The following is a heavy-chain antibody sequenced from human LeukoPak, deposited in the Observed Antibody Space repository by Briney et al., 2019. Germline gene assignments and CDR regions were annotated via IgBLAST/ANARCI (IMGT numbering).Heavy chain of an antibody. CDR1: GYTFTGYY. D-gene: IGHD1-26*01. Sequence: ASVKLSCTASGYTFTGYYMHWVRQAPGKGLEWIASINPNSGATYYAQMFQRWTIITRDTYISTAHIEISRLTCDATADYYAARVVMGATLSQDAFDIWGQGTRVTVSS. J-gene: IGHJ3*02. CDR2: INPNSGAT. V-gene: IGHV1-2*04. CDR3: ARVVMGATLSQDAFDI.